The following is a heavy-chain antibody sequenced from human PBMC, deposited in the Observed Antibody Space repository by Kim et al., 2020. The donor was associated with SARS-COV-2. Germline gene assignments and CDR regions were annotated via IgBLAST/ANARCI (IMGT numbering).Heavy chain of an antibody. CDR1: GFTFTSSA. D-gene: IGHD6-13*01. CDR2: IVVGSGNT. CDR3: AAVYSSSWREGLWGMDV. J-gene: IGHJ6*02. Sequence: SVKVSCKASGFTFTSSAVQWVRQARGQRLEWIGWIVVGSGNTNYAQKFQERVTITRDMSTSTAYMELSSLRSEDTAVYYCAAVYSSSWREGLWGMDVWGQGTTVTVSS. V-gene: IGHV1-58*01.